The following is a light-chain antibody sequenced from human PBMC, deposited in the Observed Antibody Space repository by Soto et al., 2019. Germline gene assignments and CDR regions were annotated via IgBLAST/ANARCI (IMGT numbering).Light chain of an antibody. CDR2: GAS. V-gene: IGKV3-20*01. Sequence: IVLTQSPGTLSLTPGERATLSCRASQSVSSSYLAWYQQKPGQAPRLLIYGASSRATGIPDRFSGSGSGTDFTLTISRREPEDSAVYYCQQYGSSPPFTFGPGTRVDIK. CDR3: QQYGSSPPFT. CDR1: QSVSSSY. J-gene: IGKJ3*01.